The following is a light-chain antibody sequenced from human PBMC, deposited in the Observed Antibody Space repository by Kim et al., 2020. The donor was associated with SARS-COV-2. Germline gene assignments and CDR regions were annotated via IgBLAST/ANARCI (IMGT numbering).Light chain of an antibody. Sequence: DIQMTQSPSSLSTSVGDRVTITCQASQGIANYLNWYQQKPGKPPKLLIYDASNLETGVPARFSGSGSGTHFTFTISSLQPEDIAAYYCQQYENLPLTFGGGTKLEI. V-gene: IGKV1-33*01. CDR3: QQYENLPLT. CDR1: QGIANY. CDR2: DAS. J-gene: IGKJ4*01.